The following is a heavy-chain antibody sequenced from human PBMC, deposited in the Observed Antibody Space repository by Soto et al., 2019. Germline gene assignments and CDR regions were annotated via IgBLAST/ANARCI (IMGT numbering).Heavy chain of an antibody. Sequence: QVQLVQSGAEVKKPGSSVKVSCKASGGTFSSYTISWVRQAPGQGLEWMGRIIPILGIANYAQKFQGRVMTADNNTTSTAYVQRSSRRAEDTALYYWTKDRPNSSSSQNYYYYYMDVWGKGTTVTVSS. CDR3: TKDRPNSSSSQNYYYYYMDV. CDR1: GGTFSSYT. CDR2: IIPILGIA. J-gene: IGHJ6*03. D-gene: IGHD6-6*01. V-gene: IGHV1-69*08.